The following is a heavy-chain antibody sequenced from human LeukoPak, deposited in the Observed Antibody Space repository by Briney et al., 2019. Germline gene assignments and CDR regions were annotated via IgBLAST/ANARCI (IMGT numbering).Heavy chain of an antibody. V-gene: IGHV3-30-3*01. CDR2: ISYDGSNK. Sequence: GGSLRLSCAASGFTFSSYAMHWVRQAPGKGLEWVADISYDGSNKYCADSVKGRFTISRDNSKNTLYLQMNSLRAEDTAVYYCARSVAGNFFADYWGQGTLVTVSS. CDR3: ARSVAGNFFADY. CDR1: GFTFSSYA. J-gene: IGHJ4*02. D-gene: IGHD6-19*01.